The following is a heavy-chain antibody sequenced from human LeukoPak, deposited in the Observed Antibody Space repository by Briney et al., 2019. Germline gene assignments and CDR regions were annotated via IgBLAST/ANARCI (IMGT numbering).Heavy chain of an antibody. CDR1: GYTFTSYY. Sequence: ASVKVSCKASGYTFTSYYMHWVRQAPGQGLEWMGIINPSGGSTSYAQKFQGRVTMTRDTSTSTGYMELSSLRSEDTAVYYCAREQRITMVRGYVYDYWGQGTLVTVSS. D-gene: IGHD3-10*01. V-gene: IGHV1-46*01. J-gene: IGHJ4*02. CDR3: AREQRITMVRGYVYDY. CDR2: INPSGGST.